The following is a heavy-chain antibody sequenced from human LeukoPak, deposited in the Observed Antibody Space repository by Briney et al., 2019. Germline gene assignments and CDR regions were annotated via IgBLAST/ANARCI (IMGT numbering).Heavy chain of an antibody. J-gene: IGHJ6*02. D-gene: IGHD2-2*01. CDR2: IIPIFGTA. Sequence: GASVKVSCKASGYTFTSYYMHWVRQAPGQGLEWMGGIIPIFGTANYAQKFQGRVTITADESTSTAYMELSSLRSEDTAVYYCARVGVSDVDIVVVPAASEDYYYYGMDVWGQGTTVTVSS. V-gene: IGHV1-69*13. CDR3: ARVGVSDVDIVVVPAASEDYYYYGMDV. CDR1: GYTFTSYY.